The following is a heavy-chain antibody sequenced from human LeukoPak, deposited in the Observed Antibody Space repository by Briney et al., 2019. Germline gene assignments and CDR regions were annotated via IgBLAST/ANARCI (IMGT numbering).Heavy chain of an antibody. J-gene: IGHJ5*02. CDR3: ARDPIPPYCSGGSCYSGQGYQDWFDP. V-gene: IGHV3-11*01. D-gene: IGHD2-15*01. CDR2: ISSSGSTI. CDR1: GFTFSDYY. Sequence: PGGSLRLSCAASGFTFSDYYMSWIRQAPGKGLEWVSYISSSGSTIYYADSVKGRFTISRDNAKNSLYLQMNSLRAEDTAVYYCARDPIPPYCSGGSCYSGQGYQDWFDPWGQGTLVTVSS.